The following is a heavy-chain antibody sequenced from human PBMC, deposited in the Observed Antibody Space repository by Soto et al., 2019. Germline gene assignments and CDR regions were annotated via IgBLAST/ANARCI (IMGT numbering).Heavy chain of an antibody. CDR3: AKEDSSSWHYYYGMDV. D-gene: IGHD6-13*01. Sequence: QVQLVESGGGVVQPGRSLRLSCAASGFTFSSYGMNWVRQAPGKGLEGVGVISYAGSNKYYADSVKGRFTISRDSSKNMLYLQMNSLRAEDTAVYYCAKEDSSSWHYYYGMDVWGQGTTVTVSS. CDR2: ISYAGSNK. CDR1: GFTFSSYG. J-gene: IGHJ6*02. V-gene: IGHV3-30*18.